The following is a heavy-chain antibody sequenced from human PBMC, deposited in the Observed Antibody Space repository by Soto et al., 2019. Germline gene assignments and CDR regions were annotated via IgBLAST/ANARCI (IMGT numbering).Heavy chain of an antibody. J-gene: IGHJ4*02. CDR1: GFTFSSYA. CDR2: ISGSGGST. V-gene: IGHV3-23*01. D-gene: IGHD1-1*01. Sequence: EVQLLESGGGLVQPGGSLRLSCAASGFTFSSYAMSWVRQAPGKGLEWVSAISGSGGSTYYADSVKGRFTISRDNSKNTLYLQMNSLRAEDTALYYCAKVILEFTLFDYWGQGTLVTVSS. CDR3: AKVILEFTLFDY.